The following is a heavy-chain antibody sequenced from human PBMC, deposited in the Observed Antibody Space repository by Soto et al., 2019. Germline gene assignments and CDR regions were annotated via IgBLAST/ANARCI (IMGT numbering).Heavy chain of an antibody. J-gene: IGHJ6*02. CDR3: ARDGGVKRYFDWASYGMDV. CDR1: GITFSGYA. V-gene: IGHV3-30-3*01. Sequence: GGSLRLSCAASGITFSGYAMHWVRQAPGKGLEWVALISYDGSNKYYADSMKGRFTISRDTSKNTLYLQMNSLRAEDTAVYYCARDGGVKRYFDWASYGMDVWGQGTTVTVSS. D-gene: IGHD3-9*01. CDR2: ISYDGSNK.